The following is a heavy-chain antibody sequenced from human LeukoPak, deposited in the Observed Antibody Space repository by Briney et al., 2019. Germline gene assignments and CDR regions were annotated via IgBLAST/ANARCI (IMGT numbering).Heavy chain of an antibody. CDR3: ARHLVLDSSGWYDY. CDR2: IYYSGST. Sequence: MPSETLSLTCTVSGGSISSSSYYWGWIRQPPGKGLEWIGTIYYSGSTYYSPSLKSRVTISLDTSKNQFSLKLSSVTAADTAVYYCARHLVLDSSGWYDYWSQGTLVTVSS. V-gene: IGHV4-39*07. CDR1: GGSISSSSYY. J-gene: IGHJ4*02. D-gene: IGHD6-19*01.